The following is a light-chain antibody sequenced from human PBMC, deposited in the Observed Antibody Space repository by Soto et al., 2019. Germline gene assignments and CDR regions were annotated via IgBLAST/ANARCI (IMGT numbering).Light chain of an antibody. V-gene: IGKV1D-8*01. J-gene: IGKJ2*01. CDR2: ATS. Sequence: VIWMTQSPSLISASTGDRVNISCRMSQAIISHLAWYQQKPGKAPNLLLFATSTLQGGVPSRFSGSGSGTDFTLSISSLQSEDFATYYCQQYYTVPYTFGRGTKVE. CDR1: QAIISH. CDR3: QQYYTVPYT.